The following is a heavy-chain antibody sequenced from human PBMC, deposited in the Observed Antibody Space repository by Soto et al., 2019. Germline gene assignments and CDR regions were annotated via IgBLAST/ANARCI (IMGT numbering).Heavy chain of an antibody. CDR3: ARDRNNWNWGWFDP. D-gene: IGHD1-20*01. J-gene: IGHJ5*02. CDR2: INAGNGNT. V-gene: IGHV1-3*01. Sequence: QVQLVQSGAEVKKPGASAKVSCKASGYTFTSYAMHWVRQAPGQRLEWMGWINAGNGNTKYSQKFQGRVTITRDTSASTAYMELSSLRSEDTAVYYCARDRNNWNWGWFDPWGQGTLVTVSS. CDR1: GYTFTSYA.